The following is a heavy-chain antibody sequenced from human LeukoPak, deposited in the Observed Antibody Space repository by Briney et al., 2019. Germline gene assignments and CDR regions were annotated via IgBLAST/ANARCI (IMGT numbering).Heavy chain of an antibody. CDR2: IYSCDSA. CDR1: GFTVSSNY. D-gene: IGHD4-17*01. J-gene: IGHJ4*02. Sequence: GGSLRLSCAASGFTVSSNYMNWVRQAPGKGLEWVSIIYSCDSAYYADSVKGRFTMSRDNSKNTLYLQMNSLRAEDTAVYYCARGSHDYGELEFYFDYWDQGTLVTVSS. V-gene: IGHV3-66*01. CDR3: ARGSHDYGELEFYFDY.